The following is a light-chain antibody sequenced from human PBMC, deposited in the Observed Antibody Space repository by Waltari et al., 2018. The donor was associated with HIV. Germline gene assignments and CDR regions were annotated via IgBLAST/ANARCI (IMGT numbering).Light chain of an antibody. CDR2: KDV. J-gene: IGLJ2*01. Sequence: SYELTQPPSVSVSPGQTARITCSGDALPKQYAYWYQQTPGQAPVLVIYKDVGRPSGIPERFSGSSSGTTVTLTISGVQAEDEADYYCQSADSSGTVVFGGGTKLTVL. CDR1: ALPKQY. V-gene: IGLV3-25*03. CDR3: QSADSSGTVV.